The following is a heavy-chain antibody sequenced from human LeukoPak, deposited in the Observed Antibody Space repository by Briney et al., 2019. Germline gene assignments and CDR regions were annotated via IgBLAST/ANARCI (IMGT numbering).Heavy chain of an antibody. Sequence: PGGSLRRYCTASGFTLGSHDMHWVRQSPGQGLEWVAAVSSGFHAFFADSVQGRFTVSREDARNSLYLQMNSLRAGDTAVYYCVSEARGYHYTYFDYWGQGTLVTVSS. J-gene: IGHJ4*02. CDR3: VSEARGYHYTYFDY. V-gene: IGHV3-13*01. CDR1: GFTLGSHD. D-gene: IGHD5-18*01. CDR2: VSSGFHA.